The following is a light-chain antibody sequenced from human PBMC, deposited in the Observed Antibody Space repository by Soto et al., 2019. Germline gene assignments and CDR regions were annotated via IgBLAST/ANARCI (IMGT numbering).Light chain of an antibody. CDR3: QQHGSSPPLT. Sequence: EIVLTQSPGTLSLSPGERATLSCRASQSVSSNYLAWYQQKPGQAPRLLIYGASSRATGIPDRFSGSGSGTDFTLTISRLEPEDFAVYYCQQHGSSPPLTFGGGTKVEIK. V-gene: IGKV3-20*01. CDR1: QSVSSNY. J-gene: IGKJ4*01. CDR2: GAS.